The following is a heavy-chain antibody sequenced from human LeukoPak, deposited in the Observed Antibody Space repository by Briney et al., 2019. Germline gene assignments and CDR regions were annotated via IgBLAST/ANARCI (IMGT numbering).Heavy chain of an antibody. CDR2: ISYDGSNK. D-gene: IGHD3-22*01. CDR1: GFTFSSYG. V-gene: IGHV3-30*18. CDR3: AKDRSSGYLYYFDY. Sequence: GGSLRLSCAASGFTFSSYGMHWVRQAPGKGLEWVAVISYDGSNKYYADSVKGRFTTSRDNSKNTLYLQMNSLRAEDTAVYYCAKDRSSGYLYYFDYWGQGTLVTVSS. J-gene: IGHJ4*02.